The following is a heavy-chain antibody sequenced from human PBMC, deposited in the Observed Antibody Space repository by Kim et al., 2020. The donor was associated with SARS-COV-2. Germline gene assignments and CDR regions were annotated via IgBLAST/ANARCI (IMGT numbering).Heavy chain of an antibody. Sequence: SQTLSLTCAISGDSVSSSSAAWNWVRQSPSRGLEWLRRTFYRSKWYNEYALSVKSRITINPDTSKNQFSLQLNSVSPEDTAVYYCAREDYGGDSRGFDYWGQGTLVTVSS. V-gene: IGHV6-1*01. J-gene: IGHJ4*02. CDR2: TFYRSKWYN. CDR3: AREDYGGDSRGFDY. D-gene: IGHD2-21*02. CDR1: GDSVSSSSAA.